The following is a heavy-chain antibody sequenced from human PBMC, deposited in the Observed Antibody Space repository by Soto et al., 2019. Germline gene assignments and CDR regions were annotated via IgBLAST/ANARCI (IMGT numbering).Heavy chain of an antibody. CDR2: TRNKASSYTT. CDR1: GFSFSDYY. Sequence: GGSLRLSCAASGFSFSDYYINWVRQAPGKGLEWVGRTRNKASSYTTDYAAFVKGRFTISRDDSKNLIYLQMNSRKTEDTAVYYCAREGSSSGPDYEYWGQGTLVTVSS. CDR3: AREGSSSGPDYEY. J-gene: IGHJ4*02. V-gene: IGHV3-72*01. D-gene: IGHD3-22*01.